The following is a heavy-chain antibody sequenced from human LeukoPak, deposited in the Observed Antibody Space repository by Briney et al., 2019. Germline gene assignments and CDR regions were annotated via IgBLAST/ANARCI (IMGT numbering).Heavy chain of an antibody. CDR1: GGSISSGGYY. V-gene: IGHV4-61*02. D-gene: IGHD5-12*01. CDR2: IYTSGST. Sequence: SQTLSLTCSVSGGSISSGGYYWSWIRQHPGKGLEWIGRIYTSGSTNYNPSLKSRVTMSVDTSKNQFSLKLSSVTAADTAVYYCARDADGYIDFDYWGQGTLVTVSS. CDR3: ARDADGYIDFDY. J-gene: IGHJ4*02.